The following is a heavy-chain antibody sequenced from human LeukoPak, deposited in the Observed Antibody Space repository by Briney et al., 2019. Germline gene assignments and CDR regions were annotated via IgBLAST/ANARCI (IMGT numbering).Heavy chain of an antibody. CDR1: GGSISSYY. D-gene: IGHD3-22*01. CDR2: IYYSGST. Sequence: SETLSLTCTVSGGSISSYYWSWIRQPPGKGLKWIGYIYYSGSTNYSPSLKSRVTISVDTSKNQFSLKLSSVTAADTAVYYCAREAPPAYDSSGYYYGTQYAFDIWGQGTMVTVSS. V-gene: IGHV4-59*01. J-gene: IGHJ3*02. CDR3: AREAPPAYDSSGYYYGTQYAFDI.